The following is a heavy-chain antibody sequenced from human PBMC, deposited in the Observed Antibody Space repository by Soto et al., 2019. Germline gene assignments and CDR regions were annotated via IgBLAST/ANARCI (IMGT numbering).Heavy chain of an antibody. Sequence: QVQLVQSGAEVKKPGSSVKVSCKASGGTFSSYAISWVRQAPGQGLEWMGGIIPIFGTANYAQKFQGRVTITADDSTSTADVELSSLRSEDTAVYYCARSTYNWNYASDYWGQGTQVPVSS. J-gene: IGHJ4*02. CDR2: IIPIFGTA. CDR3: ARSTYNWNYASDY. D-gene: IGHD1-7*01. CDR1: GGTFSSYA. V-gene: IGHV1-69*12.